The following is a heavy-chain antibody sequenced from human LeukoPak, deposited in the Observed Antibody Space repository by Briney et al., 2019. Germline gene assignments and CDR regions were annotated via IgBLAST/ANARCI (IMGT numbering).Heavy chain of an antibody. CDR1: GFTFSSYE. Sequence: PGGSLRLSCAASGFTFSSYEMNWVRQAPGKGLEWVAVISYDGSNKYYADSVKGRFTISRDNSKNTLYLQMNSLRAEDTAVYYCAKGWRSYGMDVWGQGTTVTVSS. CDR2: ISYDGSNK. D-gene: IGHD2-15*01. J-gene: IGHJ6*02. V-gene: IGHV3-30*18. CDR3: AKGWRSYGMDV.